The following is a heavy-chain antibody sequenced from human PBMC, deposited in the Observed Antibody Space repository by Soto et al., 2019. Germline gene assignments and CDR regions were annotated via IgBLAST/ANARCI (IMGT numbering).Heavy chain of an antibody. CDR1: GFTFSSYA. J-gene: IGHJ4*02. Sequence: PGGSLRLSCAASGFTFSSYAMRWVRQAPGKGLEWVSAISGSGYSTYYADSVKGLFTISRDSSKKTLYLQMNSLRAEYTAVYYCSKVLNTVTTFDYWGQGTLVTVSS. D-gene: IGHD4-17*01. CDR3: SKVLNTVTTFDY. CDR2: ISGSGYST. V-gene: IGHV3-23*01.